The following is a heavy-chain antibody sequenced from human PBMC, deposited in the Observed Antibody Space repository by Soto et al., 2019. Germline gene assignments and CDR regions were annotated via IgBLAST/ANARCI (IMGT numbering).Heavy chain of an antibody. J-gene: IGHJ3*02. D-gene: IGHD6-6*01. Sequence: SVKVSCKASGYTFTGYYMHWVRQAPGQGLEWMGWINPNSGGTNYAQKFQGRVTMTRDTSISTAYMELSRLRSDDTAVYYCARGSEYSSSRYAFDIWGQGTMVTVSS. V-gene: IGHV1-2*02. CDR3: ARGSEYSSSRYAFDI. CDR2: INPNSGGT. CDR1: GYTFTGYY.